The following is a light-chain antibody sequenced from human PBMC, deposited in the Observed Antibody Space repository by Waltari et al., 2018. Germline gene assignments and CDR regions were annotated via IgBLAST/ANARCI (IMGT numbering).Light chain of an antibody. Sequence: EIVLTQSPATLSLSPGARATLSCRASHSVSRYLAWYQQRPGQAPRLLIYDASNRATGIPARFSGSGSETDFTLTISSLEPEDFAVYYCQQRSNWPLTFGGGTKVEIK. CDR1: HSVSRY. V-gene: IGKV3-11*01. J-gene: IGKJ4*01. CDR2: DAS. CDR3: QQRSNWPLT.